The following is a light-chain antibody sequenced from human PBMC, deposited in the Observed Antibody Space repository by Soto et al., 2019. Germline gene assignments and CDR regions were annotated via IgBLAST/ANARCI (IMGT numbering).Light chain of an antibody. V-gene: IGLV1-44*01. CDR1: NSSIKFNP. Sequence: QSVLTQPPSASATPGQRVTISCSGSNSSIKFNPVSWYQQVPGTAPKYLIYGNDQRPSGVPDRFSVSKSGTSASLAISGLQPEDEADYYCASWDDSLNAVVFGGGTKLTVL. J-gene: IGLJ2*01. CDR2: GND. CDR3: ASWDDSLNAVV.